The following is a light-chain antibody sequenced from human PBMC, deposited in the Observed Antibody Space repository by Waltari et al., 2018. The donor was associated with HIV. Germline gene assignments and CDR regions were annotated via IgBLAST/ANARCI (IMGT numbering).Light chain of an antibody. CDR3: YSTDNNGDRGV. J-gene: IGLJ2*01. V-gene: IGLV3-10*01. CDR1: ALPKRY. CDR2: KDN. Sequence: SYELTQPPSVSVSPGQTARITCSGDALPKRYSYWYQQKSGQAPVLVIYKDNKRPSGITERFSGSSSGTMATLTISGAQVEDEADYYCYSTDNNGDRGVCGGGTKVSVL.